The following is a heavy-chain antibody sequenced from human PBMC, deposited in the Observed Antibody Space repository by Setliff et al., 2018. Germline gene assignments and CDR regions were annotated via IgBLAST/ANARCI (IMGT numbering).Heavy chain of an antibody. V-gene: IGHV1-3*01. CDR2: INAGNGNT. J-gene: IGHJ6*03. D-gene: IGHD3-3*01. CDR3: AREFTRYYNFWSAHRYYMDV. CDR1: GYTFTSYA. Sequence: ASVKVSCKASGYTFTSYAMHWVRQAPGQRLEWMGWINAGNGNTKYSQKFQGRVTITRDTSASTAYMELSSLRSEDTAVYSCAREFTRYYNFWSAHRYYMDVWGKGTTVTVSS.